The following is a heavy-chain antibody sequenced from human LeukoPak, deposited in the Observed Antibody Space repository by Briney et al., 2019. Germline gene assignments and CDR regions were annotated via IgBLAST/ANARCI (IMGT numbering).Heavy chain of an antibody. J-gene: IGHJ3*02. V-gene: IGHV4-61*01. CDR2: IYYSGST. Sequence: SETLSLTCTVSVDSLSSGYYWSWIRQPPGKGREWMANIYYSGSTNYNPSLKSRVTISLDTSKNQFSLKLSSVTAADTAMYYCARDVPGSYYKRAFDIWGQGTMVTVSS. CDR1: VDSLSSGYY. D-gene: IGHD3-10*01. CDR3: ARDVPGSYYKRAFDI.